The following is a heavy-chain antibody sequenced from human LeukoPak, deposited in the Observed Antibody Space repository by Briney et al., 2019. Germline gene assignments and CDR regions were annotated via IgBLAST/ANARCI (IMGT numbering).Heavy chain of an antibody. Sequence: SETLSLTCTVSGYSISSGYYWGWIRQPPGKGLEWIGSIYHSGSTYYNPSLKSRVTISVDTSKNQFSLKLSSVSAADTAVYYCARDYNYDTTGYYRPEGRFDPWGQGTLVTVSS. CDR3: ARDYNYDTTGYYRPEGRFDP. D-gene: IGHD3-22*01. CDR2: IYHSGST. CDR1: GYSISSGYY. J-gene: IGHJ5*02. V-gene: IGHV4-38-2*02.